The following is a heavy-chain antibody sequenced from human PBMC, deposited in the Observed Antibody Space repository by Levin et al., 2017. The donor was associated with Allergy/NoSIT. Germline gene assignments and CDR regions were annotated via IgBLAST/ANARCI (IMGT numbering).Heavy chain of an antibody. V-gene: IGHV3-69-1*02. Sequence: ETLSLTCAASGFTFSDYMINWVRQAPGKGLEWVSSITSTNDRYYADLIKGRFTISRDNARNSVFLQMNSLSAEDTAVYYCARDNWFDSWGQGTVVTVSS. CDR1: GFTFSDYM. CDR3: ARDNWFDS. CDR2: ITSTNDR. J-gene: IGHJ5*01.